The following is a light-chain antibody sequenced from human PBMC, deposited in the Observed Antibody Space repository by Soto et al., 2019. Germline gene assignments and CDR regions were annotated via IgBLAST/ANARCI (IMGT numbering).Light chain of an antibody. Sequence: EIVMTQSPVTLSMSPGERATLSCRASQCVGSNVAWYQQKPGQPPRPLIYGASARATNIPARFNGSGSGTNVTLAISSLQSEDSAVYYCRQYNNWPPWTFGQGTKVAI. CDR1: QCVGSN. CDR3: RQYNNWPPWT. J-gene: IGKJ1*01. CDR2: GAS. V-gene: IGKV3-15*01.